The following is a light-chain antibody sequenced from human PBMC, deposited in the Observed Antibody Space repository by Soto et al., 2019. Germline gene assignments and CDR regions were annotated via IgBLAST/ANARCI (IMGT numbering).Light chain of an antibody. CDR3: QQYHKWPPFT. CDR2: GAS. J-gene: IGKJ4*01. CDR1: QSVSSN. Sequence: EVGITQSPATLSVSPGERATLSCRASQSVSSNLAWYQQKPGQTPRLLMYGASTRATGIPARFSGSGSGTEFTLTISSLQSEDFAVYYCQQYHKWPPFTFGGGTKVDIK. V-gene: IGKV3-15*01.